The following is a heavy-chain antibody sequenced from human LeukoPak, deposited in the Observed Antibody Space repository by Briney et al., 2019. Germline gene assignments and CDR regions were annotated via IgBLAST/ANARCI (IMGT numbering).Heavy chain of an antibody. CDR2: ISGIDSGGKT. V-gene: IGHV3-23*01. CDR1: GFTFTTSG. J-gene: IGHJ3*02. Sequence: GGSLRLSCAASGFTFTTSGMNWVRQAPGKGLEWVSSISGIDSGGKTFYADSVKGRFTISRDNSKNTVYMQMNSLRAEDTALYFCSKTSAFDIWGQGTMVTVSS. CDR3: SKTSAFDI.